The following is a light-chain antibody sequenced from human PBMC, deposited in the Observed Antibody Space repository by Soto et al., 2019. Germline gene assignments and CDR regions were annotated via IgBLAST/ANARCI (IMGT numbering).Light chain of an antibody. CDR2: GAS. CDR1: QSVSSIY. J-gene: IGKJ4*01. V-gene: IGKV3-20*01. CDR3: HQYGRLPVLT. Sequence: IVLTQSPGTLSLSPGERATLSCRASQSVSSIYLAWYQQKPGQAPRLLIYGASSRATGNPDRFSGSGSGTDFTLTISRLEPEDFAVYYCHQYGRLPVLTLGGGTKVEIK.